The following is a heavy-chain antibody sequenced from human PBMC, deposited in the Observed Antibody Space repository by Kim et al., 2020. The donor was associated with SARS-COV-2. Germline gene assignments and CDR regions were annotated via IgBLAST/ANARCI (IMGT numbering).Heavy chain of an antibody. CDR2: GST. V-gene: IGHV4-39*01. J-gene: IGHJ4*01. D-gene: IGHD6-13*01. Sequence: GSTYYTTSLKSRVTISFDTSKNQFSRRLTSVTAADTAVYYCARAMPGTSDYWGQGTLVTVSS. CDR3: ARAMPGTSDY.